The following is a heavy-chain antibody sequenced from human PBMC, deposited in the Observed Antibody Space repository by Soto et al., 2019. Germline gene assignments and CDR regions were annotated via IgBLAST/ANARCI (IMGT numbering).Heavy chain of an antibody. Sequence: QVQLVQSGAEVKKPGASVKVSCKASGYTFTSYYMHWVRQAPGQGLEWMGIINPSGGSTSYAQKFPGSVTMTRDTSTSTVYMELSSLRSEDTAVYYCARVYCSGGSCYSVDYWGQGTLVTVSS. V-gene: IGHV1-46*01. CDR2: INPSGGST. CDR3: ARVYCSGGSCYSVDY. CDR1: GYTFTSYY. J-gene: IGHJ4*02. D-gene: IGHD2-15*01.